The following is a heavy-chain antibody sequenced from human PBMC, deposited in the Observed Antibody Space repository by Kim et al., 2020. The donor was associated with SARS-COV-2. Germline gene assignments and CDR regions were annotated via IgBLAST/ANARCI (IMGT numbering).Heavy chain of an antibody. CDR1: GFTFSDYY. D-gene: IGHD3-9*01. CDR3: ARDRAPRLRYFDWDYYYSAMDV. J-gene: IGHJ6*02. V-gene: IGHV3-11*04. CDR2: ISSSGSTI. Sequence: GGSLRLSCAASGFTFSDYYMSWIRQAPGKGLEWVSYISSSGSTIYYADSVKGRFTISRDNAKNSLYLQMNSLRAEDTAVYYCARDRAPRLRYFDWDYYYSAMDVWGQGTTVTGSS.